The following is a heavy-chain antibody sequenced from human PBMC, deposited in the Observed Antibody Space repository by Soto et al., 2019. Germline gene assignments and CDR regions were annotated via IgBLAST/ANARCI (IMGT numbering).Heavy chain of an antibody. CDR3: AKSHVGMVIWPTWFFDL. Sequence: GGSLRLSCVASGFPFADYSMHWIRQIPGGGLEWVAGLSSNSHTIRYADSVQGRFIISKDNAKNSLYLQMNSLRPDDSALYYCAKSHVGMVIWPTWFFDLWGRGTLVTVSS. V-gene: IGHV3-9*01. CDR2: LSSNSHTI. CDR1: GFPFADYS. J-gene: IGHJ2*01. D-gene: IGHD1-26*01.